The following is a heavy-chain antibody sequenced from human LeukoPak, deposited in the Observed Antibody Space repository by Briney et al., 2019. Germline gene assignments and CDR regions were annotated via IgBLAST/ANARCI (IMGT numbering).Heavy chain of an antibody. CDR2: ISSSGSTI. V-gene: IGHV3-11*01. D-gene: IGHD6-13*01. Sequence: GGSLRLSCAASGFTFSDYYMSWIRQAPGKGLEWVSYISSSGSTIHYADSVKGRFTISRDDAKNSLYLQMNSLRAEDTAVYHCARGIAAAGYFDYWGQGTLVTVSS. J-gene: IGHJ4*02. CDR1: GFTFSDYY. CDR3: ARGIAAAGYFDY.